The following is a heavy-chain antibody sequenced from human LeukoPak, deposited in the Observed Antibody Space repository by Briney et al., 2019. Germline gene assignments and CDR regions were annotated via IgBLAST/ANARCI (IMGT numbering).Heavy chain of an antibody. CDR3: ARIYYDSSGSPSYYYYGMDV. Sequence: SETLSLTCTVSGGSISSYYWSWIRQPPGKGLEWIGYIYYSGSTNYNPSLKSRVTTSVDTSKNQFSLKLSSVTAADTAVYYCARIYYDSSGSPSYYYYGMDVWGQGTTVTVSS. V-gene: IGHV4-59*08. CDR2: IYYSGST. J-gene: IGHJ6*02. D-gene: IGHD3-22*01. CDR1: GGSISSYY.